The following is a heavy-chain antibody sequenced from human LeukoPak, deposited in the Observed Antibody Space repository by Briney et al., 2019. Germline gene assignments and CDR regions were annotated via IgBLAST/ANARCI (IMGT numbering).Heavy chain of an antibody. Sequence: TGGSLRLSCAASGFTFSSYSMNWVRQAPGKGLEWVSSISSSSSYIYYADSVKCRFTISRDNAKNSLYLQMNSLRAEDTAVYYCASFFTGFLEWLPIPYFDYWGQGTLVTVSS. D-gene: IGHD3-3*01. CDR3: ASFFTGFLEWLPIPYFDY. V-gene: IGHV3-21*01. CDR1: GFTFSSYS. J-gene: IGHJ4*02. CDR2: ISSSSSYI.